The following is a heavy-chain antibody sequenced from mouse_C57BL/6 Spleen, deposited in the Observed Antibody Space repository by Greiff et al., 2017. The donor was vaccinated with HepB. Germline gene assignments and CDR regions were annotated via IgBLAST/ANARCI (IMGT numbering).Heavy chain of an antibody. D-gene: IGHD2-3*01. CDR2: INPGSGGT. CDR1: GYAFTNYL. Sequence: VQLQQSGAELVRPGTSVKVSCKASGYAFTNYLIEWVKQRPGQGLEWIGVINPGSGGTNYNEKFKGKATLTADKSSSTAYMQLSSLTSEDSAVYCCARGGGYYEGFDYWGQGTTLTVSS. J-gene: IGHJ2*01. CDR3: ARGGGYYEGFDY. V-gene: IGHV1-54*01.